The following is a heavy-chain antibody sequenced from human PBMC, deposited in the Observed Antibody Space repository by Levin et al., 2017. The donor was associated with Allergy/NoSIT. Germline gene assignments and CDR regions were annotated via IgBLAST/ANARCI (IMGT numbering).Heavy chain of an antibody. CDR3: ARGGTYYDFWTGYYYYFDY. CDR1: GFTFDDYG. J-gene: IGHJ4*02. V-gene: IGHV3-20*01. Sequence: PGGSLRLSCAASGFTFDDYGMSWVRQAPGKGLEWVSGIKWNGDSTGYADSVKGRFTISRDNAKNSLYLQMKSLRAEDTALYHCARGGTYYDFWTGYYYYFDYWGQGTLVTVSS. D-gene: IGHD3/OR15-3a*01. CDR2: IKWNGDST.